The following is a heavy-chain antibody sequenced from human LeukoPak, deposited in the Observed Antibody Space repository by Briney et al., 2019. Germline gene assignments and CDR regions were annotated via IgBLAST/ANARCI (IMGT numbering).Heavy chain of an antibody. CDR3: ARGLGSSSSGY. J-gene: IGHJ4*02. CDR1: GGSFSGYY. CDR2: INHSGST. Sequence: PSETLSLTCAVYGGSFSGYYWSWIRQPPGKGLEWIGEINHSGSTNYNPSLKGRVTISVDTSKNQFSLKLSSVTAADTAVYYCARGLGSSSSGYWGQGTLVTVSS. D-gene: IGHD6-6*01. V-gene: IGHV4-34*01.